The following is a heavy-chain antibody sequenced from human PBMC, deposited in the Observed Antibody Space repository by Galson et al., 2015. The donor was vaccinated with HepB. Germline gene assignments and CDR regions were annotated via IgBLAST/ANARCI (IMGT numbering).Heavy chain of an antibody. CDR1: GSIFTSYG. Sequence: SVTVSCKASGSIFTSYGVHWVRQAPGQTLEWMAWINGGNGYTKYSQKFQDRVTVTMDTSASTAYMELSNLRSEDTAVYWCVRGIALTGVYWGQGTQVTVSS. J-gene: IGHJ1*01. D-gene: IGHD6-19*01. CDR2: INGGNGYT. CDR3: VRGIALTGVY. V-gene: IGHV1-3*01.